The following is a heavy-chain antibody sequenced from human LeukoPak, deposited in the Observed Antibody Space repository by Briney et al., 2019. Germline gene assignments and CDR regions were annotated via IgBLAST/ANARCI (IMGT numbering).Heavy chain of an antibody. CDR1: GYSLSELS. D-gene: IGHD1-26*01. V-gene: IGHV1-24*01. CDR2: FDPGDDET. Sequence: ASVKVFCEVSGYSLSELSTHWVRQAPGQGLEWMGGFDPGDDETIYAQKFQGRVTMTEDTSTDTACLELSGLRSEDTAVYFCATEKDLLLDSWGQGTPVTVSS. CDR3: ATEKDLLLDS. J-gene: IGHJ5*01.